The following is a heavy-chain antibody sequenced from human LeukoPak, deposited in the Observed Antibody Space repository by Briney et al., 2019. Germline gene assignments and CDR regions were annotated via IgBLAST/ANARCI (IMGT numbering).Heavy chain of an antibody. D-gene: IGHD5-12*01. CDR2: IKQDGSEK. CDR3: AWPLGGYDPGDAFDI. CDR1: GFTFSSYW. V-gene: IGHV3-7*03. J-gene: IGHJ3*02. Sequence: GGSLRLSCAATGFTFSSYWMSWVRQAPGKGLEWVANIKQDGSEKYYVDSVKGRFTISRDNAKNSLYLQMNSLRAEDTAVYYCAWPLGGYDPGDAFDIWGQGTMVTVSS.